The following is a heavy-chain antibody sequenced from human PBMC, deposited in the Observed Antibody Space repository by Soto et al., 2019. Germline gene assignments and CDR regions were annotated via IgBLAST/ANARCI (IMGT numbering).Heavy chain of an antibody. D-gene: IGHD2-2*01. CDR3: AREGRRIVVVPAARRDNWFDP. J-gene: IGHJ5*02. V-gene: IGHV1-2*04. CDR1: GYTFTGYY. CDR2: INPNSGGT. Sequence: ASVKVSCKASGYTFTGYYMHWVRQAPGQGLEWMGWINPNSGGTNYAQKFQGWVTMTRDTSISTAYMELSRLRSDDTAVYYCAREGRRIVVVPAARRDNWFDPWGQGPLVTVSS.